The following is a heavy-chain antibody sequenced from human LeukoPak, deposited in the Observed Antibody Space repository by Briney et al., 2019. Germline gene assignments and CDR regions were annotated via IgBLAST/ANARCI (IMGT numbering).Heavy chain of an antibody. CDR1: GFTFSSYE. V-gene: IGHV3-48*03. CDR2: ISSSGSTI. Sequence: GGSLRLSCAASGFTFSSYEMNWVRQAPGKGLEWVSYISSSGSTIYYADSVKGRFTISRDNAKNSLYLQVNSLRAEDMAVYYCARNWAPMDVWGKGTTVTVSS. CDR3: ARNWAPMDV. J-gene: IGHJ6*03. D-gene: IGHD3-16*01.